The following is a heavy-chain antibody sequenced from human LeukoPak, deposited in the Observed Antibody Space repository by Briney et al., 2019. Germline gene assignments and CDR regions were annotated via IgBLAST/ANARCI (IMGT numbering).Heavy chain of an antibody. Sequence: PGGSLRLSCAASRFTLSSYWMHWVRQAPGKGLVWVSRINSDGSTTSYADSVKGRFTISRDNAKNTLYLQMNSLRAEDTAVYYCARVSVGAYYFDYWGQGTLVTVSS. CDR1: RFTLSSYW. J-gene: IGHJ4*02. D-gene: IGHD1-26*01. CDR2: INSDGSTT. V-gene: IGHV3-74*01. CDR3: ARVSVGAYYFDY.